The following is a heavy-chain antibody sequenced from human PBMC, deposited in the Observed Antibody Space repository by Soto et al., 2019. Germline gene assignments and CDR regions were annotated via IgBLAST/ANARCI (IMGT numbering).Heavy chain of an antibody. CDR3: AKDRAGGPYGMDV. V-gene: IGHV3-30*18. CDR2: ISFDGSNK. CDR1: GFPFSSYA. Sequence: GGSLRLSXAASGFPFSSYALNWVRQAPGKGLEWVALISFDGSNKDYVHSVKGRFTISRDNFKNTLYLQMNSLSAEDTAVYYCAKDRAGGPYGMDVWGQGTAVTVSS. J-gene: IGHJ6*02. D-gene: IGHD3-10*01.